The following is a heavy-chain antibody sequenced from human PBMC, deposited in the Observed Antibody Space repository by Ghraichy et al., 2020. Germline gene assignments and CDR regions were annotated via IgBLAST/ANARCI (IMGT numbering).Heavy chain of an antibody. CDR2: ISSSSSYI. D-gene: IGHD3-9*01. Sequence: GGSLRLSCAASGFTFSSYSMNWVRQAPGKGLEWVSSISSSSSYIYYADSVKGRFTISRDNAKNSLYLQMNSLRAEDTAVYYCARGQTYYDILTYYYMDVWGKGTTVTVSS. V-gene: IGHV3-21*01. CDR1: GFTFSSYS. CDR3: ARGQTYYDILTYYYMDV. J-gene: IGHJ6*03.